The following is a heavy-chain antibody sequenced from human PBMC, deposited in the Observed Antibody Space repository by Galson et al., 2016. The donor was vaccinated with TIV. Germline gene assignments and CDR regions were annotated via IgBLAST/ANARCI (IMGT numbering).Heavy chain of an antibody. D-gene: IGHD5-18*01. Sequence: SVKVSCKASGDTISSYVFNWVRLAPGQGLEWMGGIIPLFRTTNYAQKFQGRVTITADESTNTAYMELNSLRSGDTAVYYCAKDRNTAFDTHYSYYGLDVWGQGTTVIVSS. CDR2: IIPLFRTT. J-gene: IGHJ6*02. CDR1: GDTISSYV. CDR3: AKDRNTAFDTHYSYYGLDV. V-gene: IGHV1-69*13.